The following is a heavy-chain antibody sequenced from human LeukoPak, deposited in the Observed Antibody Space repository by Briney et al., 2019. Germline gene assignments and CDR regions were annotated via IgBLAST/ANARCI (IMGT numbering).Heavy chain of an antibody. CDR3: ASGPITAPGTLEVDY. Sequence: ASVKVSCMASGYTFTSYDVNWVRQAIGQPRERMGWMCPNSCNTGYAQKFQGRLTMTRDTSISTAYMELSSLGSEDTAVYYCASGPITAPGTLEVDYWGQGTLVTVSS. CDR2: MCPNSCNT. CDR1: GYTFTSYD. D-gene: IGHD6-13*01. J-gene: IGHJ4*02. V-gene: IGHV1-8*01.